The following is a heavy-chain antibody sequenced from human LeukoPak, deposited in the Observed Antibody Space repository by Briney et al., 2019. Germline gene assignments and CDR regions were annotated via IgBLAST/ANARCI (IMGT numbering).Heavy chain of an antibody. CDR3: ARAWSIAAPSCVDV. Sequence: PGGSLRLSCAPSGFTFSSYWMSWVRQAPGKGLEWVANIKQDGSEKYYVDSVKGRFTISRDNAKNSLYLQMNSLRAEDTAVYYCARAWSIAAPSCVDVWGKGTTVTVSS. CDR1: GFTFSSYW. D-gene: IGHD6-6*01. J-gene: IGHJ6*04. CDR2: IKQDGSEK. V-gene: IGHV3-7*01.